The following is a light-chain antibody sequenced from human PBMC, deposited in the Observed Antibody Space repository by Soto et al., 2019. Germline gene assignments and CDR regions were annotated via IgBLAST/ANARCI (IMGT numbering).Light chain of an antibody. Sequence: EIVMTQSPATLSVSPGERATLSCRASQSVSSNLAWYQQKPGQAPRLLIYGSSTRATGIPARFSGSWSGTDFTLTISSLQSEYFAVYYCQQYNNWPTFGPGTKVDIK. CDR3: QQYNNWPT. CDR2: GSS. CDR1: QSVSSN. J-gene: IGKJ3*01. V-gene: IGKV3-15*01.